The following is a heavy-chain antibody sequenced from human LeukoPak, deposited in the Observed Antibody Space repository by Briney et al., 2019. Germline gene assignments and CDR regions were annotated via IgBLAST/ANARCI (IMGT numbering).Heavy chain of an antibody. CDR2: IKGDGSEK. D-gene: IGHD3-10*01. V-gene: IGHV3-7*01. Sequence: PGGSLRLSCAASGFNFGPYWMSWVRQAPGKGPEWVANIKGDGSEKFYANSVKGRFTISRDNAKNLLFLQMNSLRVEDTAVYYCARRWFGELLPDAFDIWGQGTMVTVSS. CDR1: GFNFGPYW. J-gene: IGHJ3*02. CDR3: ARRWFGELLPDAFDI.